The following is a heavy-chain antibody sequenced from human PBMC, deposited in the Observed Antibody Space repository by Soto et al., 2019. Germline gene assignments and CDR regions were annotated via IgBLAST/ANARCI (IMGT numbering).Heavy chain of an antibody. D-gene: IGHD1-26*01. Sequence: ASVKVSCKASCYTFTSYGFSWVRQAPLQVLEWVGWISAYNGDTNYPQKFQARVTMTTDTSTSTAYLDLRSLRSDDTAVYYCARSSGTYPPSRYYYGLDVWGQGTTVTVSS. V-gene: IGHV1-18*01. J-gene: IGHJ6*02. CDR3: ARSSGTYPPSRYYYGLDV. CDR2: ISAYNGDT. CDR1: CYTFTSYG.